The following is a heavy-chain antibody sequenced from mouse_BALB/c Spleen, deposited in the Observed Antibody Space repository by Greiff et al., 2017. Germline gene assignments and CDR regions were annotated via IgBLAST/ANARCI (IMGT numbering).Heavy chain of an antibody. CDR3: ASHYYGSSIDY. D-gene: IGHD1-1*01. V-gene: IGHV5-9-3*01. J-gene: IGHJ2*01. CDR1: GFTFSSYA. Sequence: EVQLVESGGGLVKPGGSLKLSCAASGFTFSSYAMSWVRQTPEKRLEWVATISSGGSYTYYPDSVKGRFTISRDNAKNTLYLQMSSLRSEDTAMYYCASHYYGSSIDYWGQGTTLTVSS. CDR2: ISSGGSYT.